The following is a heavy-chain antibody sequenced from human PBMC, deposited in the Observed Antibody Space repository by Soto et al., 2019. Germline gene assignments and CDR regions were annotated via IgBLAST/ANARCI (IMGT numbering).Heavy chain of an antibody. V-gene: IGHV3-20*04. Sequence: LRLSCAASGFTFDDYGMSWVRQAPGKGLEWVSGINWNGDSTGYADSVKGRFTISRDNAKNSLSLQMNSLRAEDTALYYCAGSVNYYGSRMDVWGQGTTVTVSS. CDR3: AGSVNYYGSRMDV. J-gene: IGHJ6*02. CDR2: INWNGDST. D-gene: IGHD3-10*01. CDR1: GFTFDDYG.